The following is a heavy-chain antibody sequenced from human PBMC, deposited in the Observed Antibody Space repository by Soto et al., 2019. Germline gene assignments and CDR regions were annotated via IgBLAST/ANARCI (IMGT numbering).Heavy chain of an antibody. CDR1: GYTFIGYY. CDR3: ARRRGNYPITEVLQY. V-gene: IGHV1-2*02. CDR2: INPNNGGT. D-gene: IGHD3-10*01. J-gene: IGHJ1*01. Sequence: QVRLVQSGAEVKRPGASVRVSCETSGYTFIGYYVHWVRQAPGQGLEWMGWINPNNGGTKYSQKFQGRVTMTRDTSINTAYMELSRLTTDDTAVYYCARRRGNYPITEVLQYWGQGTLVTVSS.